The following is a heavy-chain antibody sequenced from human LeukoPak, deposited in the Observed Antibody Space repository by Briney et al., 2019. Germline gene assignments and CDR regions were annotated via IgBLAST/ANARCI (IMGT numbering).Heavy chain of an antibody. CDR3: ARGVSLDSYYYMDV. CDR2: IYHTGST. CDR1: GGAISSSSW. D-gene: IGHD3-16*01. V-gene: IGHV4-4*02. J-gene: IGHJ6*03. Sequence: SETLSLTCAVSGGAISSSSWWRWVSQPPGKGLEWMGCIYHTGSTYHNPSLKSRVTISVNTSKNQFPLKLSSLTAADTAVYYCARGVSLDSYYYMDVWGKGTTVTVSS.